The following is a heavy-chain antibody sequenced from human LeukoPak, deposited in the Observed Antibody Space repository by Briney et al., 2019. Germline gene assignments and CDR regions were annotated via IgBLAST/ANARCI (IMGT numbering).Heavy chain of an antibody. Sequence: SETLSLTCTVSGGSIRSYYWSWIRQPPGKGLEWIGYIYNSGSTKYNPSLKSRVTIPVDTSKSQFSLKLSSVTAADTAIYYCAGGGYYGSGNDFRFDPWGQGTLVTVSS. CDR1: GGSIRSYY. V-gene: IGHV4-59*01. D-gene: IGHD3-10*01. CDR3: AGGGYYGSGNDFRFDP. CDR2: IYNSGST. J-gene: IGHJ5*02.